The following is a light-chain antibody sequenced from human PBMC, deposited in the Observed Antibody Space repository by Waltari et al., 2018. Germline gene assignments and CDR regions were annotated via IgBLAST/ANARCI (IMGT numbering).Light chain of an antibody. Sequence: LFPQSPGTLSMSPGGTATLSCSASEIVTADYFAWYQQRPGQPPRLLIFDVSSRATGVPDRFSGSGSGTDVSLTISRLEPEDFAVYYCQQYGGLPWTFGQGTKVDIK. J-gene: IGKJ1*01. CDR1: EIVTADY. CDR3: QQYGGLPWT. V-gene: IGKV3-20*01. CDR2: DVS.